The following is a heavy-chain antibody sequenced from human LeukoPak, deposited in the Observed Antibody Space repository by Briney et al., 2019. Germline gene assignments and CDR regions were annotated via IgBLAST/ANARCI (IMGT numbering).Heavy chain of an antibody. D-gene: IGHD3-10*01. J-gene: IGHJ4*02. Sequence: GGSLRLSCAASGFTFSSYEMNWVRQAPGKGLEWVSYISSSGSTIYYADSVKGRFTISRDNAKNSLYLQMNSLRAEDTAVYYCAKDWLWFGELLGYFDYWGQGTLVTVSS. CDR2: ISSSGSTI. V-gene: IGHV3-48*03. CDR3: AKDWLWFGELLGYFDY. CDR1: GFTFSSYE.